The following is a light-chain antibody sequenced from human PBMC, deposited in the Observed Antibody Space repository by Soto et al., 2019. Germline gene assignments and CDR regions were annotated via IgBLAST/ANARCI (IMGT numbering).Light chain of an antibody. Sequence: EIVLTPSPATLSLSPGERATLSCRASQSVSSYLVWYQQKPGQTPRLLISDASDRAAGIPARFSGSGSATEFTLTISSLEPEDFAVYYCQQRADWPITFGQGTRLEIK. CDR1: QSVSSY. CDR2: DAS. CDR3: QQRADWPIT. J-gene: IGKJ5*01. V-gene: IGKV3-11*01.